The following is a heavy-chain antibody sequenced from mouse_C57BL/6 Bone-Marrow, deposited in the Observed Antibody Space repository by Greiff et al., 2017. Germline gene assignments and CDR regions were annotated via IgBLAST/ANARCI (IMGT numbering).Heavy chain of an antibody. CDR3: ARGGWLPSWFAY. Sequence: QVQLKQPGAELVMPGASVKLSCKASGYTFTSYWMHWVKQRPGQGLEWIGEIDPSDSYTNYNQKFKGKSTLTVDKSSSTAYMQLSSLTSEDSAVYYCARGGWLPSWFAYWGQGTLVTVSA. D-gene: IGHD2-3*01. J-gene: IGHJ3*01. CDR2: IDPSDSYT. V-gene: IGHV1-69*01. CDR1: GYTFTSYW.